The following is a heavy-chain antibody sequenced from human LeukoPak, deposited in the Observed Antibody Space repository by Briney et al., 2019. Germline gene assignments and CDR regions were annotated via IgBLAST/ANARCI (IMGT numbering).Heavy chain of an antibody. D-gene: IGHD3-10*01. CDR2: IYHSGRT. J-gene: IGHJ4*02. CDR1: VYSLSSGNY. Sequence: SETLSLTRTVSVYSLSSGNYWGWSRQPPGKGLGWTGSIYHSGRTYYNPSLKRRVTISVDTTKNQFSLKLSTVTAPDTPVSYSARHFQPMVRGVISLYWGRGTLVSVSS. V-gene: IGHV4-38-2*02. CDR3: ARHFQPMVRGVISLY.